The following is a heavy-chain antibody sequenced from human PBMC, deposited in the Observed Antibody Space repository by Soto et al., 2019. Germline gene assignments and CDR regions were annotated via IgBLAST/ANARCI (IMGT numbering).Heavy chain of an antibody. CDR1: GYTFSGYY. V-gene: IGHV1-2*02. D-gene: IGHD2-2*02. CDR2: INPNSGGT. Sequence: ASVKVSCKASGYTFSGYYIHWLRQAPGQGLEWMGWINPNSGGTNYAQKFQGRVTVTRDTPTSTAYMELSRLTSDDTAVYYCARSLTEGYCGITGCYTRPLYGMDVWGQGTTVTVAS. J-gene: IGHJ6*02. CDR3: ARSLTEGYCGITGCYTRPLYGMDV.